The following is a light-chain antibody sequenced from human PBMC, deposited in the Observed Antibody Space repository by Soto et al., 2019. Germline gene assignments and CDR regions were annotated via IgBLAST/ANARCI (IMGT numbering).Light chain of an antibody. Sequence: QSVLTQPPSVSGAPGQRVTISCTGSSSNIGAGYDVHWYQQLPGTAPKLVTYGNTYRPSGVPDRFSGSKSGTSASLAITGLQAEDEADYYCQSYDSSLSGAVVFGGGTKLTVL. CDR1: SSNIGAGYD. J-gene: IGLJ2*01. CDR3: QSYDSSLSGAVV. V-gene: IGLV1-40*01. CDR2: GNT.